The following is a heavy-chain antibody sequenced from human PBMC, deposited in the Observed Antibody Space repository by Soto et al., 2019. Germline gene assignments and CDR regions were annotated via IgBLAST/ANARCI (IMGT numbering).Heavy chain of an antibody. Sequence: PSETLSLTCAVYGGSFSGYYWSWIRQPPGKGLEWIGEINHSGSTNYNPSLKSRVTISVDTSKNQFSLKLSSVTAADTAVYYCARAPLCSSTSCYLYFFDYWGQGTLVTVSS. J-gene: IGHJ4*02. CDR2: INHSGST. V-gene: IGHV4-34*01. CDR3: ARAPLCSSTSCYLYFFDY. D-gene: IGHD2-2*01. CDR1: GGSFSGYY.